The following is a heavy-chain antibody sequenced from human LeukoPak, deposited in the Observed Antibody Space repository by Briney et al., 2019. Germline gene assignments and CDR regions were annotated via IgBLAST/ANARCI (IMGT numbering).Heavy chain of an antibody. CDR3: ARKMLSSSWLDYYYYYGMDV. D-gene: IGHD6-13*01. Sequence: PGRSLRLSCAASGFTFSSYGMHWVRQAPGKGLEWAAVIWYDGSNKYYADSVKGRFTISRDNSKNTLYLQMNSLRAEDTAVYYCARKMLSSSWLDYYYYYGMDVWGQGTTVTVSS. V-gene: IGHV3-33*01. J-gene: IGHJ6*02. CDR1: GFTFSSYG. CDR2: IWYDGSNK.